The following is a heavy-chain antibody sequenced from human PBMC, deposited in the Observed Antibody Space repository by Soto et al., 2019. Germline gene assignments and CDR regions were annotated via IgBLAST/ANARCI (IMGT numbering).Heavy chain of an antibody. V-gene: IGHV1-18*01. CDR1: GYTFSSYG. CDR2: ISDYNGNT. J-gene: IGHJ6*02. D-gene: IGHD3-10*01. CDR3: AREGYYSGSGTYSPPRYYGMDV. Sequence: QVQLVQSGAEVKRAGASVKVSCKASGYTFSSYGLSWVRQAPGQGLEWMGWISDYNGNTHYAQKFQGRVIMTTDTSPMTADMEFRSLRSDDTAVYFCAREGYYSGSGTYSPPRYYGMDVWGQGTTVTVSS.